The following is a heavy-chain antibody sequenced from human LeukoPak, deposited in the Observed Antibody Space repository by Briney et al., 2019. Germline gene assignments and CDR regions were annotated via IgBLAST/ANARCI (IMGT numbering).Heavy chain of an antibody. D-gene: IGHD5-18*01. J-gene: IGHJ4*02. CDR3: ARDAAYGYDRFDY. CDR1: GFTFSSYA. V-gene: IGHV3-7*01. Sequence: PGGSLRLSCAASGFTFSSYAMSWVRQAPGKGLEWVANIKEDGSDKNYMDSLKGRITISRDNAKNSVYLQMNSLRAEDTAVYYCARDAAYGYDRFDYWGQGTQVTVSS. CDR2: IKEDGSDK.